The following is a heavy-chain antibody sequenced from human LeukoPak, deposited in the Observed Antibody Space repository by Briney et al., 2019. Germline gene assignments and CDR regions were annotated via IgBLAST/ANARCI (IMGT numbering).Heavy chain of an antibody. CDR3: AKDTRNTAMVLFDY. D-gene: IGHD5-18*01. CDR2: ISGSGGTT. Sequence: PGGSLRLSCAASGFTFSNYAMSWVRQAPGKGLEWVSAISGSGGTTYYADSVKGRFTISRDNSKNTLYLQMNSLRAEDTAVYYCAKDTRNTAMVLFDYWGQGTLVTVSS. CDR1: GFTFSNYA. J-gene: IGHJ4*02. V-gene: IGHV3-23*01.